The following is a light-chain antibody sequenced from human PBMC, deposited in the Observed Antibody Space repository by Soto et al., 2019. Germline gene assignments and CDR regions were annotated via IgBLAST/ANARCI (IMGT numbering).Light chain of an antibody. CDR2: SYN. V-gene: IGLV1-47*02. CDR1: SSNIGSND. CDR3: SSYAGSSNV. J-gene: IGLJ1*01. Sequence: QSVLTQPPSASGTPGQRVTISCSGTSSNIGSNDVYWYQHVPGTAPKLLIYSYNQRPSGIPDRFSGSKSGTSASLAISGLRSEDEADYYCSSYAGSSNVFGTGTKLTVL.